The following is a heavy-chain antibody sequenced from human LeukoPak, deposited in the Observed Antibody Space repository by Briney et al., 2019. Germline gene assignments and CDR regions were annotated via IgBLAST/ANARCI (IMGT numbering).Heavy chain of an antibody. CDR1: GFPFSSYW. V-gene: IGHV3-30-3*01. Sequence: GGSLRLSCVASGFPFSSYWMTWVRQAPGKGLEWVAVISYDGSNKYYADSVKGRFTISRDNSKNTLYLQMNSLRAEDTAVYYCARDKFQPGIVGATFDYWGQGTLVTVSS. CDR3: ARDKFQPGIVGATFDY. CDR2: ISYDGSNK. J-gene: IGHJ4*02. D-gene: IGHD1-26*01.